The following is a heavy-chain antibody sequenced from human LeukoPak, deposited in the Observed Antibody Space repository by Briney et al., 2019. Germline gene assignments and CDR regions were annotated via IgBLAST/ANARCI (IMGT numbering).Heavy chain of an antibody. J-gene: IGHJ4*02. CDR1: GYTFTSYG. CDR3: VRGRLFGVVITPDFDY. Sequence: ASVKVSCKASGYTFTSYGISWVRQAPGQGLEWMGWISAYNGNTNYAQKLQGRVTMTTDTSTSTAYMEPRSLRSDDTAVYYCVRGRLFGVVITPDFDYWGQGTLVTVSS. D-gene: IGHD3-3*01. CDR2: ISAYNGNT. V-gene: IGHV1-18*01.